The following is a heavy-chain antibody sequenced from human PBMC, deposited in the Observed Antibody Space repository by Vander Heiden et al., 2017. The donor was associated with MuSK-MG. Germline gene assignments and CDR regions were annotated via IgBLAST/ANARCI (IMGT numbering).Heavy chain of an antibody. CDR1: GFSFSTYA. D-gene: IGHD2-8*01. CDR2: ITGSGGNT. CDR3: AKDRVADTNGWVFDY. J-gene: IGHJ4*02. Sequence: EVQLLESGGHLVLPGGSLRLSCAASGFSFSTYAMTWVRQAPGKGLEWVSAITGSGGNTLYADSGKGRFAISRDNSNNTLFLHMNSLRAEDTAIYYCAKDRVADTNGWVFDYWGQGTLVTVS. V-gene: IGHV3-23*01.